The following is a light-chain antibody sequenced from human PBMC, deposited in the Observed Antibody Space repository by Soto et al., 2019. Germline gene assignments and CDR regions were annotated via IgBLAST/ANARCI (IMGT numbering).Light chain of an antibody. Sequence: LTQSPGTLSLSPGYRATLSCRASQSVSSSYLAWYQQKPGQAPRLLIYGASNRATGIPDRFSGSGSGTDFTLTISRLEPEDFAVYYCQQYDSSPRTFGQGTKVDIK. CDR1: QSVSSSY. V-gene: IGKV3-20*01. CDR2: GAS. CDR3: QQYDSSPRT. J-gene: IGKJ1*01.